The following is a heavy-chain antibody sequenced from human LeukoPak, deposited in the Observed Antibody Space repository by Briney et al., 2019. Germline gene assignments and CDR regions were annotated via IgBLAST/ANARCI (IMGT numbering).Heavy chain of an antibody. CDR1: GGSLSGYY. V-gene: IGHV4-34*01. J-gene: IGHJ5*02. CDR3: ARSITIFGVVRRTNWFDP. Sequence: SETLSLTCAVYGGSLSGYYWSWIRQPPGKGLEWIGEINHSGSTNYNPSLKSRVTISVDTSKNQFSLKLSSVTAADTAVYYCARSITIFGVVRRTNWFDPWGQGTLVTVSS. D-gene: IGHD3-3*01. CDR2: INHSGST.